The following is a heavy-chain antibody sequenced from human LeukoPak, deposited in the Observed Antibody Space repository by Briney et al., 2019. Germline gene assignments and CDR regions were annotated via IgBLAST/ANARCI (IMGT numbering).Heavy chain of an antibody. D-gene: IGHD2-21*02. J-gene: IGHJ5*02. CDR2: IYTSGST. V-gene: IGHV4-61*02. Sequence: SETLSLTCTVSGGSISSGSYYWSWIRQPAGKGLEWIGRIYTSGSTNYNPSLKSRVTISVDTSKNQFSLKLSSVTAADTAVYYCARERVWRYCGGDSCGWFDPWGQGTLVTVSS. CDR1: GGSISSGSYY. CDR3: ARERVWRYCGGDSCGWFDP.